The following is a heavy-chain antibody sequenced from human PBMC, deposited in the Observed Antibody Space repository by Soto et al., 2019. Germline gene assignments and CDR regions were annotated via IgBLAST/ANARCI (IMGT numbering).Heavy chain of an antibody. CDR1: AFMFRNYA. J-gene: IGHJ4*02. D-gene: IGHD3-9*01. V-gene: IGHV3-23*01. Sequence: EVHLLESGGGLVQPGGSLRLSRAASAFMFRNYAMSWVRQAPGKGLEWVSTISLGGANTHYADSVKGRFTISRDNSKNSLYLEMNNLRGEDTAVYYCAQDPSTGYADHWGQGTLVTVSS. CDR3: AQDPSTGYADH. CDR2: ISLGGANT.